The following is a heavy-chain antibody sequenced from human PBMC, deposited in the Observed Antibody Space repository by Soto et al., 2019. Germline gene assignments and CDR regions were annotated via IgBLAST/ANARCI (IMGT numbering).Heavy chain of an antibody. CDR1: GFTFSRHW. Sequence: EVQLVESGGGLVQPGGSLRLSCAASGFTFSRHWMTWVRQAPGKGLEWVVNIKQDGSERYFVDSVKGRFTISRDNAKNSMYLQMNSLRAEDTAVYYCVRSEWIWYFDLWGRGTLVTVSS. CDR2: IKQDGSER. J-gene: IGHJ2*01. CDR3: VRSEWIWYFDL. V-gene: IGHV3-7*01. D-gene: IGHD3-3*01.